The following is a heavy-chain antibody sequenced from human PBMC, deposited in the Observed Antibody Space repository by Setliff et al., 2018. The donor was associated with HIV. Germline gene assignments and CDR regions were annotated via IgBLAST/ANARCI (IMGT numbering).Heavy chain of an antibody. J-gene: IGHJ4*02. Sequence: ASVKVSCKISGYTLTELSIHWVRQAPGKGLEWMANFDPEDGETFYAQKFQGRLTMTEDTSTDTAYMELRSLRSDDTAVYYCARDYCSSTTCEDYFDYWGQGTLVTVSS. D-gene: IGHD2-2*01. CDR1: GYTLTELS. CDR2: FDPEDGET. CDR3: ARDYCSSTTCEDYFDY. V-gene: IGHV1-24*01.